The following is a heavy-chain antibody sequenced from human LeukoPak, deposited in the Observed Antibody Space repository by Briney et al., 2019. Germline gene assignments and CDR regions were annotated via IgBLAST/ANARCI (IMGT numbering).Heavy chain of an antibody. J-gene: IGHJ4*02. D-gene: IGHD6-19*01. CDR2: IWYDGSNK. CDR3: ARDGSSGWYRVDY. Sequence: GGSLRLSCAASGFTFSSYGMHWVRQAPGKGLEWVAVIWYDGSNKYYVDSVKGRFTISRDNSKNTLYLQMNSLRAEDTAVYYCARDGSSGWYRVDYWGQGTLVSVP. CDR1: GFTFSSYG. V-gene: IGHV3-33*01.